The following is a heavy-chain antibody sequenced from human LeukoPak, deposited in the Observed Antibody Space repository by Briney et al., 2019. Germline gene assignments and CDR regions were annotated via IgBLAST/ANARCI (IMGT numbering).Heavy chain of an antibody. CDR2: IYYSGST. CDR1: GGSISSYY. Sequence: PSETLSLTCTVSGGSISSYYWSWIRQPPGKGLEWIGYIYYSGSTNYNPSLKSRVTISVDTSKNQFSLKLSSVTAADTAVYYCARGYSGYPYYFDYWGRGTLVTVSS. D-gene: IGHD5-12*01. J-gene: IGHJ4*02. CDR3: ARGYSGYPYYFDY. V-gene: IGHV4-59*01.